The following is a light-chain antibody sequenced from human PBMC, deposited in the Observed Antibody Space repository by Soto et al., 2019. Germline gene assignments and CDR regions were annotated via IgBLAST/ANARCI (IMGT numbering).Light chain of an antibody. CDR2: RNN. V-gene: IGLV1-47*01. J-gene: IGLJ3*02. Sequence: QSVLTQTPSASGTPGQRVTISCSGSSSNIGSNFVYWYQQFTGTAPKLLIYRNNQRPSGVPDRFSGSKSGTSASLAISGLPTEDEADYYCAAWGDSLRGWVFGGGTEVTV. CDR3: AAWGDSLRGWV. CDR1: SSNIGSNF.